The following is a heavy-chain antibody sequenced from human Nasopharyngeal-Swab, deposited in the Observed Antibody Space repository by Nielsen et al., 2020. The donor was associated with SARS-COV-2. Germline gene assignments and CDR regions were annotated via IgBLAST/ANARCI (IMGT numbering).Heavy chain of an antibody. J-gene: IGHJ4*02. V-gene: IGHV1-18*01. CDR1: GYTFTSYG. CDR2: ISAYNGNT. D-gene: IGHD6-19*01. CDR3: ARDKAPQWLVGQEDY. Sequence: ASVKVSCKASGYTFTSYGISWVRQAPGQGLEWMGWISAYNGNTNYAQKLQGRVTMTTDTSTSTAYMELRSLRSDDTAVYYCARDKAPQWLVGQEDYWGQGTLVTVSS.